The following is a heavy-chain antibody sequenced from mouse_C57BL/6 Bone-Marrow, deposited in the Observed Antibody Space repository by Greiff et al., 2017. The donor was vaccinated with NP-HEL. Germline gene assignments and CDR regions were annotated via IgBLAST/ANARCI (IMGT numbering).Heavy chain of an antibody. CDR1: GYTFTSYW. D-gene: IGHD2-1*01. V-gene: IGHV1-5*01. Sequence: EVQLQQSGTVLARPGASVKMSCKTSGYTFTSYWMHWVKQRPGQGLEWIGAIYPGNSDTSYNQKFKGKAKLTAVTSASTAYMELSSLTNEDSAVYYCTRHYGNHYWYFDVWGTGTTVTVSS. CDR2: IYPGNSDT. CDR3: TRHYGNHYWYFDV. J-gene: IGHJ1*03.